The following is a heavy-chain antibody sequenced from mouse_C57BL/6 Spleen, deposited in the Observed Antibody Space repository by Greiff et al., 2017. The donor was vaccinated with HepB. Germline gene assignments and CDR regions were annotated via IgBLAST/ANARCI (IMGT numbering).Heavy chain of an antibody. J-gene: IGHJ1*03. D-gene: IGHD1-1*01. Sequence: VQLQQSGPELVKPGASVKMSCKASGYTFTDYNMHWVKQSHGKSLEWIGYINPNNGGTSYNQKFKGKATLTVNKSSSTAYMELRSLTSEDSAVYYCVAVVEDWYFDVWGTGTTVTVSS. CDR2: INPNNGGT. V-gene: IGHV1-22*01. CDR1: GYTFTDYN. CDR3: VAVVEDWYFDV.